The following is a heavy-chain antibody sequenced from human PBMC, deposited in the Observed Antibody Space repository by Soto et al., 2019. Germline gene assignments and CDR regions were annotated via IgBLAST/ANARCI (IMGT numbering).Heavy chain of an antibody. J-gene: IGHJ6*03. Sequence: SETLSLTCTVSGGSMSSHSGSWIRQPPGKGLEWIGYIYYSGSTNSNPSLKSRVTISLDTSKSQFSLKLRSVTTADTAVYYCGSGYYYMDVWGKGTTVTVSS. D-gene: IGHD3-3*01. CDR1: GGSMSSHS. V-gene: IGHV4-59*11. CDR2: IYYSGST. CDR3: GSGYYYMDV.